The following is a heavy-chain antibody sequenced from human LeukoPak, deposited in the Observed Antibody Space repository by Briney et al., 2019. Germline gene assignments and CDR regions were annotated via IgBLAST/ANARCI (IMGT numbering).Heavy chain of an antibody. CDR3: VKDGDDSGSYLVY. V-gene: IGHV3-30*02. J-gene: IGHJ4*02. D-gene: IGHD1-26*01. CDR2: IPYNGNNK. CDR1: RFTFSSYG. Sequence: GGSLRLSCAASRFTFSSYGMHWVRRAPGKGLEWVAFIPYNGNNKYYADSVKGRFTISRDNSKNTLYLQMNSLRAEDTAVYYCVKDGDDSGSYLVYWGQGTLVTVSS.